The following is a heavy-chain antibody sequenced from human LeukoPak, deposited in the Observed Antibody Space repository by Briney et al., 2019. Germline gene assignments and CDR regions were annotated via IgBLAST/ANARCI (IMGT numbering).Heavy chain of an antibody. D-gene: IGHD6-6*01. Sequence: ASVKVSCKASGYTFTSYAMHWVRQAPGQRLEWMGWINAGNGNTKYSRKFQGRVTITRDTSASTAYMELSSLRSEDTAVYYCARNLGPYSSSLDPWGQGTLVTVSS. CDR2: INAGNGNT. CDR3: ARNLGPYSSSLDP. CDR1: GYTFTSYA. V-gene: IGHV1-3*01. J-gene: IGHJ5*02.